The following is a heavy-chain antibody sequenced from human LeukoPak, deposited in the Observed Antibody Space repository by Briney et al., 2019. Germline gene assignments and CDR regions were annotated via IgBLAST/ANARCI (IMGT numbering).Heavy chain of an antibody. CDR3: ARTVEY. J-gene: IGHJ4*02. CDR1: GGSISSYY. CDR2: IYYSGST. D-gene: IGHD3-3*01. V-gene: IGHV4-59*01. Sequence: SETLSLTCTVSGGSISSYYWSWIRQPPGKGLEWIGYIYYSGSTNYNPSLTSRVTISVDTSKNQFSLKLSSVTAADTAVYSCARTVEYWGQGTLVTVSS.